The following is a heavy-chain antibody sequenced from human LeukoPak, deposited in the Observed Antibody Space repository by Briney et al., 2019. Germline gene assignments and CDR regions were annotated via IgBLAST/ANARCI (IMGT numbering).Heavy chain of an antibody. Sequence: SVKVSCKASVGIFSSYAISWVRQAPGQGLEWMGAIIPIFGTAHYAQKFQGRVTITADESTSTAYMELSRLISEDTAVYYCARAKSVGPASLFDYWGQGTLVTVSS. D-gene: IGHD1-26*01. V-gene: IGHV1-69*13. CDR3: ARAKSVGPASLFDY. J-gene: IGHJ4*02. CDR1: VGIFSSYA. CDR2: IIPIFGTA.